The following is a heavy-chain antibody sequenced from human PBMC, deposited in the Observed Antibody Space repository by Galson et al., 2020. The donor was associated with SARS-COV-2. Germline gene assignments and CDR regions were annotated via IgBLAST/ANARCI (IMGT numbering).Heavy chain of an antibody. J-gene: IGHJ4*02. V-gene: IGHV3-15*01. CDR1: GFTFSNAW. CDR3: TTGIASIPYTNPTTVVTPSDY. D-gene: IGHD2-21*02. Sequence: GESLKISCAASGFTFSNAWMSWVRQAPGKGLEWVGRIKSKTDGGTTDYAAPVKGRFTISRDDSKNMVYLQMNSLKTEDTAVYYCTTGIASIPYTNPTTVVTPSDYWGQGTLVTVSS. CDR2: IKSKTDGGTT.